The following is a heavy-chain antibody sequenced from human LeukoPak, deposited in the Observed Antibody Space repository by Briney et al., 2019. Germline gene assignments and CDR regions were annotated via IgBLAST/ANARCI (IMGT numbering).Heavy chain of an antibody. CDR1: GFTFSSYS. CDR2: ISSSSSYI. J-gene: IGHJ6*02. D-gene: IGHD4-11*01. Sequence: TGGSLRLSCAASGFTFSSYSVNWVRQAPGKGLEWVSSISSSSSYIYYADSVKGRFTISRDNAKNSLYLQMNSLRAEDTAVYYCARDPDYSNYEYYYYGMDVWGQGTTVTVSS. V-gene: IGHV3-21*01. CDR3: ARDPDYSNYEYYYYGMDV.